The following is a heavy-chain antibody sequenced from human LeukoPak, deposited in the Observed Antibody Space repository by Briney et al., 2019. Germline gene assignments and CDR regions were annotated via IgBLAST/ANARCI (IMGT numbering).Heavy chain of an antibody. V-gene: IGHV3-23*01. CDR3: VRRGGSDGWGAFDI. Sequence: PGGSLRLSSAASEFTFSNYVMNWVRQAPGKGLEWVSSIRQSGDITYYADSVKGRFTISRDNSKNTLSLQMNSLSREDTAIYYCVRRGGSDGWGAFDIWGQGTVVTVSS. CDR1: EFTFSNYV. D-gene: IGHD5-24*01. J-gene: IGHJ3*02. CDR2: IRQSGDIT.